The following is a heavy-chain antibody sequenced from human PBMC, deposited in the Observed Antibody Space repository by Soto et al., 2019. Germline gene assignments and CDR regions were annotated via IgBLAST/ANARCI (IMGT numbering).Heavy chain of an antibody. D-gene: IGHD3-10*01. CDR1: GYTFTSYA. J-gene: IGHJ6*02. CDR2: MNPNRGNT. V-gene: IGHV1-8*01. Sequence: QVQLVQSGAEVKKPGASVKVSCKASGYTFTSYAINWVGQATGHGLEWMGWMNPNRGNTGYAQKFQGRVTMTRNTSISTAYMEPGSLRSEDPAVYYCASYYGSCAYYYYGMDVWGQGTTVTVSS. CDR3: ASYYGSCAYYYYGMDV.